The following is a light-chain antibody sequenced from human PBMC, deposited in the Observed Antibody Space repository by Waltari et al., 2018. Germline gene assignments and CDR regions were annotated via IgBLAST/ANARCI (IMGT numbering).Light chain of an antibody. CDR1: TRAVTRRHH. Sequence: QAVATQEPSLPVSPGGTVTLTFGPSTRAVTRRHHPSCFQHKPGQAPRTLIYDTSNKPSGTPVRFSGSLLGGKSALTLSGAQPEDEADYYCLISCSGAEEIFGGGTKLTVL. CDR3: LISCSGAEEI. J-gene: IGLJ2*01. CDR2: DTS. V-gene: IGLV7-46*01.